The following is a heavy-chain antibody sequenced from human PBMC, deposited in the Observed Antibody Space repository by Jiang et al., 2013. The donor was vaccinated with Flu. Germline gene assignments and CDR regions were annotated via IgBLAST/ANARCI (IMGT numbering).Heavy chain of an antibody. CDR1: SFTSYW. CDR2: IDPSGPHT. CDR3: ARRVAVAGTYWFDP. D-gene: IGHD6-19*01. V-gene: IGHV5-10-1*01. J-gene: IGHJ5*02. Sequence: SFTSYWMNWVRQKPGKGLEWMARIDPSGPHTDYSPSFQGHVTISADKSISTAYLQWSSLKASDTAMYYCARRVAVAGTYWFDPWGQGTLVTVSS.